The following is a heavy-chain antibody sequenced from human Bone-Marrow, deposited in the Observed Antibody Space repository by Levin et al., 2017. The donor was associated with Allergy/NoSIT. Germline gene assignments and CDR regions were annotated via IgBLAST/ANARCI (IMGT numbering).Heavy chain of an antibody. D-gene: IGHD6-13*01. CDR2: IYYSGII. CDR3: AREVAAAGTLIDL. Sequence: SETLSLTCTVSGASISSGGYYWSWIRQHPGKGLEWTGYIYYSGIIYYNPSLRPRVTISMDTSKNQFSLKLSSVTAADTGVYYCAREVAAAGTLIDLWGQGTLVAVSS. CDR1: GASISSGGYY. J-gene: IGHJ5*02. V-gene: IGHV4-31*03.